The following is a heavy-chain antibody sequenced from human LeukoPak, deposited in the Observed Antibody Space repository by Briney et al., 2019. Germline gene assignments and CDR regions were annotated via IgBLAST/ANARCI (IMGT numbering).Heavy chain of an antibody. V-gene: IGHV1-69*13. CDR3: ARGTAPTYYYYYYYMDV. J-gene: IGHJ6*03. Sequence: SVKVSCKASGGTFSSYAISWVRQAPGQGLEWMGGIIPIFGTANYAQKFQGRVTITADESTSTAYMELSSLRSEDTAVYYCARGTAPTYYYYYYYMDVWGKGTTVTVPS. CDR1: GGTFSSYA. CDR2: IIPIFGTA. D-gene: IGHD2-21*02.